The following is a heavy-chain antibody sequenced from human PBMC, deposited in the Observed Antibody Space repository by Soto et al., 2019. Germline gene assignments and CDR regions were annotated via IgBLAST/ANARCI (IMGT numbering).Heavy chain of an antibody. CDR2: INAGYGNT. CDR1: GYTFSSYA. Sequence: ASVKGSCTASGYTFSSYAMHWVRQAPGQRLEWMGWINAGYGNTKSSQKFQDRVTISRDTSASTAYMELTSLRSEDTAVYYCARDTGDGTFDFWGQGTLVTVSS. V-gene: IGHV1-3*01. CDR3: ARDTGDGTFDF. D-gene: IGHD7-27*01. J-gene: IGHJ4*02.